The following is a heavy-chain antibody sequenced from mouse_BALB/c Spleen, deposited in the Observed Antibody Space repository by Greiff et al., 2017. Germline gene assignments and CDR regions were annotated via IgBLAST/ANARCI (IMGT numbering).Heavy chain of an antibody. Sequence: VQRVESGAELVRPGASVTLSCKASGYTFTDYEMHWVKQTPVHGLEWIGAIDPETGGTAYNQKFKGKATLTADKSSSTAYMELRSLTSEDSAVYYCTRRPGFAYWGQGTLVTVSA. J-gene: IGHJ3*01. CDR3: TRRPGFAY. CDR1: GYTFTDYE. CDR2: IDPETGGT. V-gene: IGHV1-15*01.